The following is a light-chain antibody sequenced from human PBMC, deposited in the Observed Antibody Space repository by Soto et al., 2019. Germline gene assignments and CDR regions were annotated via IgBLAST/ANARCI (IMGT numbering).Light chain of an antibody. V-gene: IGKV1-5*01. J-gene: IGKJ1*01. Sequence: DIQMTQSPYTLSASVGDRVTITCRASQGISTWLAWYQQKPGTAPKLLIYDASSLESGVPSRFSGSGSGTEFTLTISRLQPEDVATYYCQHWSFGQGTKVDIK. CDR1: QGISTW. CDR2: DAS. CDR3: QHWS.